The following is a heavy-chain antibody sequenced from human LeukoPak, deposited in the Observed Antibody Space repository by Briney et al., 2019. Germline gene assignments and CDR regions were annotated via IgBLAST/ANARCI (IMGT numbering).Heavy chain of an antibody. D-gene: IGHD3-10*01. CDR3: AREYYYGSGDGNI. CDR1: GYTFTGYY. Sequence: ASVKVSCKASGYTFTGYYMHWVRQAPGQGLEWMGWINPNSGGTNYAQKFQGRVTMTRDTSISTAYMELSRLRSDDTAVYYCAREYYYGSGDGNIWGQGTMVTVSS. J-gene: IGHJ3*02. V-gene: IGHV1-2*02. CDR2: INPNSGGT.